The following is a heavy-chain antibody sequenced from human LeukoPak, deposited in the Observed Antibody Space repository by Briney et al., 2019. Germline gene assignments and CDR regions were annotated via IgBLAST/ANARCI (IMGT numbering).Heavy chain of an antibody. J-gene: IGHJ4*02. Sequence: TGGSLRLSCAASGLTFSGYWMSWVRQAPGKGLQWVGNIRQDGGQTHYLDSVKGRFTISRDNAKRSLYLQMNSLRPEDTAVYYCARDGHSSGSFDYWGEGTLVTVSS. D-gene: IGHD3-10*01. CDR1: GLTFSGYW. CDR2: IRQDGGQT. V-gene: IGHV3-7*01. CDR3: ARDGHSSGSFDY.